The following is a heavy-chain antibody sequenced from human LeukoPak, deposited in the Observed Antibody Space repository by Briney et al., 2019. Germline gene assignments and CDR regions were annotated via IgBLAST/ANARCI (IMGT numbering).Heavy chain of an antibody. J-gene: IGHJ3*02. CDR1: GFTFSSYA. Sequence: PGGSLRLSCAASGFTFSSYAMHWVRQAPGKGLEWVAVISYDGSNKYYADSVKGRFTISRDSSKNTLYLQMNSLRAEDTAVYYCARSGGLPADAFDIWGQGTMVTVSS. V-gene: IGHV3-30-3*01. CDR2: ISYDGSNK. CDR3: ARSGGLPADAFDI. D-gene: IGHD2-2*01.